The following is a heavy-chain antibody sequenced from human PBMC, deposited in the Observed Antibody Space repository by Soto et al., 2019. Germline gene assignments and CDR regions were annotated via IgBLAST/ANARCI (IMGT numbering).Heavy chain of an antibody. D-gene: IGHD3-3*01. CDR3: ARGLRFWSGYPGEVWGYYYYGMDV. V-gene: IGHV1-18*01. J-gene: IGHJ6*02. CDR1: GYTFTSYG. Sequence: ASVKVSCKASGYTFTSYGISWVRQAPGQGLEWMGWISAYNGNTNYAQKLQGRVTMTTDTSTSTAYMELRSLRSDDTAVYYCARGLRFWSGYPGEVWGYYYYGMDVWGQGTTVTVSS. CDR2: ISAYNGNT.